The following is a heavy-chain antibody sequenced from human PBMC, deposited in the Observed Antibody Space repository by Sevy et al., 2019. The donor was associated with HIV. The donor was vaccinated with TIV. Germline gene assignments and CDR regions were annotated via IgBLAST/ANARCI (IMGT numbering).Heavy chain of an antibody. CDR2: ISAYNGNT. CDR1: GYTFTSYG. D-gene: IGHD3-3*01. CDR3: ARGYYDFWSGYYRRDAFDI. Sequence: ASVKVSCTASGYTFTSYGISWVRQAPGQGLEWMGWISAYNGNTNYAQKLQGRVTLTTDTSTSTAYTELRSLRSDDTAVYYCARGYYDFWSGYYRRDAFDIWGQGTMVTVSS. J-gene: IGHJ3*02. V-gene: IGHV1-18*01.